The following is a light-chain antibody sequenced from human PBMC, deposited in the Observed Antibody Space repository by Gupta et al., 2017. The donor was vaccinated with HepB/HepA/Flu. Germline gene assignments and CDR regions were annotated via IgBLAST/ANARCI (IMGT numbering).Light chain of an antibody. CDR1: SSNLGNNY. CDR2: ENK. V-gene: IGLV1-51*02. J-gene: IGLJ1*01. Sequence: QPVLTQPPSVSAAPGQKVTISCSGSSSNLGNNYVSWDQQRPGPAPKLLINENKKRPSAIPDRCSGSQSVMSAPLRHTGLQTGDQADYYRGSWDSSLTAGYVFGTGTKVTVL. CDR3: GSWDSSLTAGYV.